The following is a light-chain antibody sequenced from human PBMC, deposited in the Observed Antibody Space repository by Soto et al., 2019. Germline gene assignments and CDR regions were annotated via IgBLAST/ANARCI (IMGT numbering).Light chain of an antibody. CDR3: LQHNAYPRT. J-gene: IGKJ1*01. Sequence: DIQMTQSPSSLSASVGDRVTITCRASQGIGNDLAWYQQKPGKAPKRLMYATSTLQPGVPSRFSGSGSGTEFTLPISSLQPEDFATYYCLQHNAYPRTFGQGTKVEIK. CDR2: ATS. V-gene: IGKV1-17*01. CDR1: QGIGND.